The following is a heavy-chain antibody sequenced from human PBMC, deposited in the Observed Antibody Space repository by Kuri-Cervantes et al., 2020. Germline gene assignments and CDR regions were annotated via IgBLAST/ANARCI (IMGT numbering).Heavy chain of an antibody. CDR1: GYSISSGYY. CDR3: ARVFRSGYYYLYAFDI. D-gene: IGHD3-22*01. CDR2: IYHSGST. J-gene: IGHJ3*02. Sequence: SETLSLTCTVSGYSISSGYYWGWIRQPPGKGLEWIGSIYHSGSTYYNPSLKSRVTISVDTSKNQFSLKLSSVTAADTAVYYCARVFRSGYYYLYAFDIWGQGTMVTVSS. V-gene: IGHV4-38-2*02.